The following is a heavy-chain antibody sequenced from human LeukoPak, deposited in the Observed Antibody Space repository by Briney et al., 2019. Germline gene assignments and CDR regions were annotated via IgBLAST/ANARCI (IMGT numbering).Heavy chain of an antibody. Sequence: KPGESLKISCKGSGYSFTSYWIGWVRQMPGKGLEWMGIIYPGDSDTRYSPSFQGQVTISADKSISTAYLQWSSLKASDTAMYYCARQGRMSSSLGAFDIWGQGTMVTVSS. V-gene: IGHV5-51*01. J-gene: IGHJ3*02. CDR2: IYPGDSDT. CDR1: GYSFTSYW. D-gene: IGHD1-26*01. CDR3: ARQGRMSSSLGAFDI.